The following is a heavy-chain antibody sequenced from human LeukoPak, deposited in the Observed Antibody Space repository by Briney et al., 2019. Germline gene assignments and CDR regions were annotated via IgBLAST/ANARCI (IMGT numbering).Heavy chain of an antibody. J-gene: IGHJ4*02. V-gene: IGHV3-21*01. D-gene: IGHD3-10*01. CDR2: ISSSSSYI. CDR3: ARPPSPGSYYGSGSYYFGY. Sequence: GGSLRLSCAASGFTFSSYSMNWVRQAPGKGLEWVSSISSSSSYIYYADSVKGRFTISRDNAKNSLYLQMNSLRAEDTAVYYCARPPSPGSYYGSGSYYFGYWGQGTLVTVSS. CDR1: GFTFSSYS.